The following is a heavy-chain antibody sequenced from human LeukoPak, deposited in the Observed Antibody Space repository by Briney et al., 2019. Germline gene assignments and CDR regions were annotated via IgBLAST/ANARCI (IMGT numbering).Heavy chain of an antibody. CDR2: IWYDGSNK. CDR1: GFTFSSYG. CDR3: ARDLKRWLPSELDY. V-gene: IGHV3-33*01. Sequence: GGSLGLSCAASGFTFSSYGMHWVRQAPGKGLEWVAVIWYDGSNKYYADSVKGRFTISRDNSKNTLYLQMNSLRAEDTAVYYCARDLKRWLPSELDYWSQGTLVTVSS. D-gene: IGHD5-24*01. J-gene: IGHJ4*02.